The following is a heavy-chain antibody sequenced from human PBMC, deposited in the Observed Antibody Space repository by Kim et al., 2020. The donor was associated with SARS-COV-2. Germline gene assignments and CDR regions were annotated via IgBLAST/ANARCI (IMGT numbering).Heavy chain of an antibody. Sequence: SVKVSCKASGGTFSSYAISWVRQAPGQGLEWMGGIIPIFGTANYAQKFQGRVTITADESTSTAYMELSSLRSEDTAVYYCAAPAAGEHRTIYFDYWGQGTLVTVSS. CDR3: AAPAAGEHRTIYFDY. CDR1: GGTFSSYA. CDR2: IIPIFGTA. J-gene: IGHJ4*02. D-gene: IGHD6-13*01. V-gene: IGHV1-69*13.